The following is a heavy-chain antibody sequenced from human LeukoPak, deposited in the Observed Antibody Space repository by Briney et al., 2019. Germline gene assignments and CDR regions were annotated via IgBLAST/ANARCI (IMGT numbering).Heavy chain of an antibody. Sequence: ASVKVSCKTSGYTFTGYYLHWVRQAPRQGPEWMGWINANSGDTYYVQKFKGRITMTRDTPINTAYMELNRLISDDTAVYYCARVVDVGVPGFQHWGRGTLVTVSS. J-gene: IGHJ1*01. CDR1: GYTFTGYY. V-gene: IGHV1-2*02. D-gene: IGHD1-26*01. CDR2: INANSGDT. CDR3: ARVVDVGVPGFQH.